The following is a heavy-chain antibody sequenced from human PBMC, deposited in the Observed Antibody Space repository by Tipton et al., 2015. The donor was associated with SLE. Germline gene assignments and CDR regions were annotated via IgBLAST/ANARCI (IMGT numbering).Heavy chain of an antibody. CDR3: ASRASSSYYSFDY. V-gene: IGHV3-53*04. CDR1: GFTVSSNY. CDR2: IYSGGST. D-gene: IGHD3-22*01. Sequence: SLRLSRAASGFTVSSNYMSWVRQAPGKGLEWVSVIYSGGSTYYADSVKGRFTISRHNSKNTLYLQMNSLRAEDTAVYYCASRASSSYYSFDYWGQGTLVTVSS. J-gene: IGHJ4*02.